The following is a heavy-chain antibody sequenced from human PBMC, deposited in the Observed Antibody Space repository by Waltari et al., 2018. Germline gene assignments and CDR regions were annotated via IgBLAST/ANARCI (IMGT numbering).Heavy chain of an antibody. D-gene: IGHD1-20*01. Sequence: QVQLVQSGAEVKKPGASVKVSCKASGYTFTGYYMHWVGQAPGQGLEWMGWINPNSGGTNYAQKFQGRVTMTRDTSISTAYMELSRLRSDDTAVYYCARDKGNYNWNKYYFDYWGQGTLVTVSS. V-gene: IGHV1-2*02. CDR1: GYTFTGYY. J-gene: IGHJ4*02. CDR2: INPNSGGT. CDR3: ARDKGNYNWNKYYFDY.